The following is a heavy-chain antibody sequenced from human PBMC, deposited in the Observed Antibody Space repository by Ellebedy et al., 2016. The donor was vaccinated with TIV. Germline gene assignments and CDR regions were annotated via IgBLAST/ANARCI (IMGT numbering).Heavy chain of an antibody. CDR1: GFTFSSYG. CDR3: AKQWTETVYYFDY. D-gene: IGHD2-8*01. V-gene: IGHV3-30*18. J-gene: IGHJ4*02. Sequence: GESLKISXAASGFTFSSYGMHWVRQAPGKGLEWVAVISYDGSNKYYADSVKGRFTISRDNSKNTLYLQMNSLRAEDTAVYYCAKQWTETVYYFDYWGQGTLVTVSS. CDR2: ISYDGSNK.